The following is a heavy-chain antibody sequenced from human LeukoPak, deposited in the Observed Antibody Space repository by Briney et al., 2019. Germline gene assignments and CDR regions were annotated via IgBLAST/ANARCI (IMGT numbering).Heavy chain of an antibody. CDR1: GFAFSTFP. CDR2: VSGSGGHT. D-gene: IGHD4-17*01. Sequence: GGSLRLSCAASGFAFSTFPMSWVRQAPGKGLEWVSAVSGSGGHTFYLDSAKGRVTISRDNSKKTLYLQMNGLRVDDTAVYYCAKGGASVTDAPHGDVVTTTLDGFDIWGQGTMVTVSS. V-gene: IGHV3-23*01. J-gene: IGHJ3*02. CDR3: AKGGASVTDAPHGDVVTTTLDGFDI.